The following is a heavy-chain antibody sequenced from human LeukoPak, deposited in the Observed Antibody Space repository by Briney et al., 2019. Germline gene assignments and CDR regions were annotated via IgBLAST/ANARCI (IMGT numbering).Heavy chain of an antibody. J-gene: IGHJ4*02. CDR3: ARANIVVVPAPQAEGAQYYFDY. CDR2: IIPIFGTA. CDR1: GGTFSSYA. V-gene: IGHV1-69*06. Sequence: ASVKVSCKASGGTFSSYAISWVRQAPGQGLEWMGGIIPIFGTANYAQKFQGRVTITADKSTSTAYMELSSLRSEDTAVYYCARANIVVVPAPQAEGAQYYFDYWGQGTLVTVSS. D-gene: IGHD2-2*01.